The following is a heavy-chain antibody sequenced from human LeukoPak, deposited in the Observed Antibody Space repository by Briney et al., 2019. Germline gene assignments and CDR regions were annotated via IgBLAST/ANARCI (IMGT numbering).Heavy chain of an antibody. CDR3: ARGPYYYDSSGYYKAEYFQH. CDR1: GYTFTSYY. J-gene: IGHJ1*01. D-gene: IGHD3-22*01. V-gene: IGHV1-46*01. Sequence: GASVKVSCKASGYTFTSYYMHWVRQAPGQGLEWMGIINPSGGSTSYAQKFQGRVTVTRDTSTSTVYMELSSLRSEDTAVYYCARGPYYYDSSGYYKAEYFQHWGQGTLVTVSS. CDR2: INPSGGST.